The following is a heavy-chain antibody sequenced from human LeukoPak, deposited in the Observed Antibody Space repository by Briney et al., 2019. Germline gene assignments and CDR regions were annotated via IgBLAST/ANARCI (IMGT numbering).Heavy chain of an antibody. D-gene: IGHD3-10*01. CDR3: ARHKPTGSYPLEL. J-gene: IGHJ4*02. CDR2: ISYTGST. Sequence: SETLSLTCTVSGGSISGYYWSWLRQPPGKGLEWIGHISYTGSTNYNPSLRSRLTISLDTSTSQFSLRLSSVTAADTAVYYCARHKPTGSYPLELWGQGTLVTVSS. V-gene: IGHV4-59*08. CDR1: GGSISGYY.